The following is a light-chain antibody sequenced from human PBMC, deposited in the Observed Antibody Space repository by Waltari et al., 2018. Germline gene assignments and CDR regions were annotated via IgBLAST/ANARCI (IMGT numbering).Light chain of an antibody. CDR2: QDS. V-gene: IGLV3-1*01. Sequence: SYELPQSASVSVSPGQTASIPCSGDKLGDKYASWYQQKPGQSPVLVMYQDSKRPSGIPERFSGSNSGNTATLTISGTQAMDEADYYCQAWDSSTGIFGGGTKLTVL. CDR1: KLGDKY. J-gene: IGLJ2*01. CDR3: QAWDSSTGI.